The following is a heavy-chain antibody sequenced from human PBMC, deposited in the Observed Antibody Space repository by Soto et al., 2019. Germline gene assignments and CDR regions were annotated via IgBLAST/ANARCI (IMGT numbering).Heavy chain of an antibody. CDR1: GFTFSSYG. CDR3: ARIHGPSGNYDLDC. D-gene: IGHD5-12*01. J-gene: IGHJ4*02. CDR2: IWYDGSNK. V-gene: IGHV3-33*03. Sequence: PGGSLRLSCAASGFTFSSYGMHWVRQAPGKGLEWVAVIWYDGSNKYYSTSLKTRLTISKDTSKNQVVLTMTNVDPVDTATYYCARIHGPSGNYDLDCWGQGTPVTVSS.